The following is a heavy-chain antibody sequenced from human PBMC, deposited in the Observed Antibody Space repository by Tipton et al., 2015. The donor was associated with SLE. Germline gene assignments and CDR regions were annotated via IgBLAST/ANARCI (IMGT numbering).Heavy chain of an antibody. CDR1: GYTFTSNG. V-gene: IGHV1-18*04. D-gene: IGHD3-10*01. CDR2: ISAYNGDT. CDR3: AREPGGLLFVELSYFDY. J-gene: IGHJ4*02. Sequence: QLVQSGAEVKKPGASVKVSCKASGYTFTSNGINWVRQAPGQGLEWMGWISAYNGDTNYAQKFQGRVTMTTETSTSTAYMELRSLRSDDTAVYYCAREPGGLLFVELSYFDYGVQVTLVTVSS.